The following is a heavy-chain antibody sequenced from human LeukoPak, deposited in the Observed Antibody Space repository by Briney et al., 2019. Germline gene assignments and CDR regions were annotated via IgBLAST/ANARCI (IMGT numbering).Heavy chain of an antibody. CDR3: ARPGYSYGSHY. J-gene: IGHJ4*02. CDR2: INHSGST. CDR1: GGSFSGYY. V-gene: IGHV4-34*01. D-gene: IGHD5-18*01. Sequence: PSETLSLTCAVYGGSFSGYYWSWIRQPPGKGLEWIGEINHSGSTNYNPSLKSRVTISVDTSRNQFSLKLSSVTAADTAVYYCARPGYSYGSHYWGQGTLVTVSS.